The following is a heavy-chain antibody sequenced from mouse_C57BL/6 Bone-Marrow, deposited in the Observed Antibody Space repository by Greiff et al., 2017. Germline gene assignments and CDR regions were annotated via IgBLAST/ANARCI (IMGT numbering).Heavy chain of an antibody. D-gene: IGHD2-3*01. J-gene: IGHJ3*01. CDR3: TRENDGYYLWFAY. Sequence: QVQLQQSGAELVRPGASVTLSCKASGYTFTDYEMHWVKQTPVHGLEWIGAIAPETGGTAYNQKFKGKAILTADKSSSTAYMELRSLTSEDSAVYYCTRENDGYYLWFAYWGQGTLVTVSA. CDR2: IAPETGGT. V-gene: IGHV1-15*01. CDR1: GYTFTDYE.